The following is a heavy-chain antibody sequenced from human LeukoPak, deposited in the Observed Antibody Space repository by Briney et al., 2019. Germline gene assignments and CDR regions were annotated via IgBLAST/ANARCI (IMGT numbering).Heavy chain of an antibody. D-gene: IGHD2-2*02. CDR2: INPSGGST. Sequence: ASVKVSCKASGYTFTSYYMHWVRQAPGQGLEWTGIINPSGGSTSYAQKFQGRVTMTRDTSTSTVYMELSSLRSEDTAVYYCAIQGLLGAKNPDRRYCSSTSCYRGPYYYYYYMDVWGKGTTVTVSS. CDR3: AIQGLLGAKNPDRRYCSSTSCYRGPYYYYYYMDV. J-gene: IGHJ6*03. V-gene: IGHV1-46*03. CDR1: GYTFTSYY.